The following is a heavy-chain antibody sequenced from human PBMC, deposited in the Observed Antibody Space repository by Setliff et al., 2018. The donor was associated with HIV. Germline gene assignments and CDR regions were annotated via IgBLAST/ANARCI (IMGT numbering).Heavy chain of an antibody. Sequence: ASVKVSCKISGYTLTELSIHWVRQAPGKGLEWMANFDPEDGETFYAQKFQGRLTMTEDTSTDTAYMELSSLRSDDTAMYYCATDPGYSSTWYSESFQHWGQGTVGTSPQ. J-gene: IGHJ1*01. CDR2: FDPEDGET. D-gene: IGHD6-13*01. V-gene: IGHV1-24*01. CDR1: GYTLTELS. CDR3: ATDPGYSSTWYSESFQH.